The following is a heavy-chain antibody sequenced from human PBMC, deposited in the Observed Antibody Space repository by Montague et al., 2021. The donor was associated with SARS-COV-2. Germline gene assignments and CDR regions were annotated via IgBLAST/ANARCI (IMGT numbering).Heavy chain of an antibody. J-gene: IGHJ4*02. V-gene: IGHV4-34*01. CDR2: INHSGTT. CDR3: ARWDPQTLTLIGLRGKSASDY. Sequence: SETLSLTCAVYGGSFSGYYWTWTRQSPGKGLEWIAEINHSGTTNYNFNPSLRSRVTISVDTSKSQFSLKLTSVTAADTGVYYCARWDPQTLTLIGLRGKSASDYWGQGTLVTVSS. CDR1: GGSFSGYY. D-gene: IGHD4-23*01.